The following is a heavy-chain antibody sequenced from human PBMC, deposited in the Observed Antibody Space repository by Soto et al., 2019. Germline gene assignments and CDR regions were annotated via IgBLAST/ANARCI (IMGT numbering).Heavy chain of an antibody. Sequence: ASVKVSCEASGYTFTSYAMHWVRQAPGQRLEWMGWINAGNGNTKYSQKFQGRVTITRDTSASTAYMELSSLRSEDTAVYYCANGDGELGMDVWGQGTTVTVSS. J-gene: IGHJ6*02. V-gene: IGHV1-3*01. CDR3: ANGDGELGMDV. D-gene: IGHD3-10*01. CDR2: INAGNGNT. CDR1: GYTFTSYA.